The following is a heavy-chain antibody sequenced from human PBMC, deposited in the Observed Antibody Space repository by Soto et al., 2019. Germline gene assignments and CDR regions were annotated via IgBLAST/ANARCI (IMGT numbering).Heavy chain of an antibody. V-gene: IGHV3-9*01. CDR2: ISWNHGGI. CDR3: IRKYYNTLGDY. J-gene: IGHJ4*02. Sequence: DVRLVESGGGLVEPGGSLRLSCVVSGFTFDDYAMHWVRQPPGKGLEWVSSISWNHGGIAYADSVRGRFTVSRDNAKNSLYLHMNSLRREDTALYYCIRKYYNTLGDYLGQGTLVTVSS. CDR1: GFTFDDYA. D-gene: IGHD3-9*01.